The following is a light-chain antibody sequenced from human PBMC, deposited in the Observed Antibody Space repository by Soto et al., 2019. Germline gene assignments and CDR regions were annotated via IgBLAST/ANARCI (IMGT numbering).Light chain of an antibody. V-gene: IGLV2-14*01. Sequence: QSALTQPASVSGSPGQSITISCTGTNSDIGSYNYVSWYQQHPGNAPKLIIFEVSDRPSGVSTRFSGSKSGYTASLTISGLQSEDEADYFCSSYTSRSTLDVLFGGGTKLTVL. CDR1: NSDIGSYNY. CDR3: SSYTSRSTLDVL. J-gene: IGLJ2*01. CDR2: EVS.